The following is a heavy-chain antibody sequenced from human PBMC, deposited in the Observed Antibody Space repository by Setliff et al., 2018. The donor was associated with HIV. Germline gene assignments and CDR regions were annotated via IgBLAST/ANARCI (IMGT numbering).Heavy chain of an antibody. CDR3: ARVNGSWYERVLNYYYYMDV. D-gene: IGHD6-13*01. V-gene: IGHV1-69*13. CDR1: GGTFSSYA. J-gene: IGHJ6*03. CDR2: IIPIFGTA. Sequence: SVKVSCKASGGTFSSYAISWVRQAPGQGLEWMGGIIPIFGTATYAQKFQGRVTITADESTSTAYMELSSLRSEDTAVYYCARVNGSWYERVLNYYYYMDVWGKGTTVTVSS.